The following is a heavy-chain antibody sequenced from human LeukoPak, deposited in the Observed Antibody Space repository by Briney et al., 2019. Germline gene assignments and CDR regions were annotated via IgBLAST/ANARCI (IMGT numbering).Heavy chain of an antibody. D-gene: IGHD3-16*01. CDR2: IKQDGSAK. Sequence: VGSLRLSCAASEFTSCSFWMRWVRQAPGKGLEWVASIKQDGSAKYYVDSVKGRFTISRDNAKNSLYLQMNSLRAEDTAVYYCARGGLSRAFDYWGQGSLVTVSS. CDR1: EFTSCSFW. V-gene: IGHV3-7*02. CDR3: ARGGLSRAFDY. J-gene: IGHJ4*02.